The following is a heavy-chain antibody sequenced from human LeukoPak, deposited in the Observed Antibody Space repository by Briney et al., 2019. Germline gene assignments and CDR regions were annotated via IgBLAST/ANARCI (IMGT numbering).Heavy chain of an antibody. J-gene: IGHJ4*02. V-gene: IGHV3-30*02. D-gene: IGHD3-22*01. CDR2: IRYDGSNK. CDR3: AKDSGSGYPTYFDY. Sequence: GGSLRLSCAASGFTFSSYGMHWVRQAPGKGPEWVAFIRYDGSNKYYADSVKGRFTISRDNSKNTLYLQMNSLRAEDTAVYYCAKDSGSGYPTYFDYWGQGTLVTVSS. CDR1: GFTFSSYG.